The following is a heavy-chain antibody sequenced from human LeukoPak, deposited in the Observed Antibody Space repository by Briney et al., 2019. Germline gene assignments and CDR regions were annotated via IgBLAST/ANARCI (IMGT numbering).Heavy chain of an antibody. CDR3: ARVRGGYNYDY. V-gene: IGHV3-23*01. J-gene: IGHJ4*02. Sequence: GGSLRLSCAASGFTFNNYAMSWVRQAPGKGLEWVSTISGGGGSTYYADSVKGRFTISRDNSKYTLYLQMNSLRAEDTAVYYCARVRGGYNYDYWGQGTPVTVSS. CDR1: GFTFNNYA. CDR2: ISGGGGST. D-gene: IGHD5-24*01.